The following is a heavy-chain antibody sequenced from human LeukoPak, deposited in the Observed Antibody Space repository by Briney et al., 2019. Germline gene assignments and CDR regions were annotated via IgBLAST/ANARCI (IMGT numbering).Heavy chain of an antibody. CDR2: ISSSSRSI. CDR3: ARDLCSGGACSDY. D-gene: IGHD2-15*01. CDR1: GFTFSSYS. J-gene: IGHJ4*02. Sequence: GGSLRLSCAASGFTFSSYSMNWVRQAPGKGLEWVSYISSSSRSIYYADSVKGRFTISRDNANNSLSLQMNSLRAEDTAVYYCARDLCSGGACSDYWGQGTLVTVSS. V-gene: IGHV3-48*01.